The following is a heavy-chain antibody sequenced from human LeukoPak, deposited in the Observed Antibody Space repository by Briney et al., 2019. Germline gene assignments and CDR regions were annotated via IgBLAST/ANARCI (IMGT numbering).Heavy chain of an antibody. CDR2: IMPLFNTA. Sequence: SVKVSCKASGGTFSSYSITWVRQAPGQGLEWMGGIMPLFNTANYAQQFQGGVTITTDESTSTAYMELSSLRFEDTAMYYCARVDRYHYYLDVWGKGTTVTVSS. V-gene: IGHV1-69*05. CDR3: ARVDRYHYYLDV. J-gene: IGHJ6*03. CDR1: GGTFSSYS.